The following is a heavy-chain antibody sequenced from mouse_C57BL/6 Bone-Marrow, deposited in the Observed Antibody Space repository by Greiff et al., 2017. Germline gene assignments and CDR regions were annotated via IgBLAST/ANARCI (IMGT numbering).Heavy chain of an antibody. J-gene: IGHJ1*03. CDR1: GYTFTSYG. V-gene: IGHV1-81*01. CDR2: IYPRSGNT. D-gene: IGHD1-1*01. CDR3: PLLRYPWYFDV. Sequence: VKVVESGAELARPGASVKLSCKASGYTFTSYGISWVKQRTGQGLEWIGEIYPRSGNTYYNEKFKGKATLTADKSSSTAYMELRSLTSEDSAVYFCPLLRYPWYFDVWGTGTTVTVSS.